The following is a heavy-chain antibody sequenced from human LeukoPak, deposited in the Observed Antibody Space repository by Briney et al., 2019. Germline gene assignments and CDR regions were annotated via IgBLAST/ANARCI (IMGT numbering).Heavy chain of an antibody. CDR2: IDPNSGDT. V-gene: IGHV1-2*02. CDR3: ATGHDYGSGKLFTQ. Sequence: ASVKVSCKASGYTFNDYYLYWMRRAPGQGLEWMGWIDPNSGDTNYPQNFQGRVTMTRDTSISTAYMELSGLTSDDTAVYYCATGHDYGSGKLFTQWGQGTLVTVSS. J-gene: IGHJ4*02. D-gene: IGHD3-10*01. CDR1: GYTFNDYY.